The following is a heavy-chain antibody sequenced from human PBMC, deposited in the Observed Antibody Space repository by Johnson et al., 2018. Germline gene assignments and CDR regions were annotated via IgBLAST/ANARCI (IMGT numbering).Heavy chain of an antibody. D-gene: IGHD5-18*01. Sequence: VQLVQSGGGLVQPVRSLRLSCAASGFTFDDYAMHWVRPAPGKGLEWVSGISWNSGSIGYADSVKGRFTISRDNAKNSLYLQMNSRRAEDTAVYYCARGTATVSYHGMDVWGQGTTVTVSS. CDR1: GFTFDDYA. CDR3: ARGTATVSYHGMDV. CDR2: ISWNSGSI. J-gene: IGHJ6*01. V-gene: IGHV3-9*01.